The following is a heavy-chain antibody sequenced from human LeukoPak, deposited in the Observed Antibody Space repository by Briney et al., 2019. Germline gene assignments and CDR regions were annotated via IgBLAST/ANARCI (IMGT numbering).Heavy chain of an antibody. J-gene: IGHJ6*02. Sequence: PGGSLRLSCAASGFTFSSYAMSWVRQAPGKGLEWVSAISGSGGSTYYADSVKGRFTISRDNSKNKLYLQMNSLRAEDTAVYYCAKDTAGYSSGWFNLHYYGMDVWGQGTTVTVSS. CDR1: GFTFSSYA. CDR2: ISGSGGST. V-gene: IGHV3-23*01. CDR3: AKDTAGYSSGWFNLHYYGMDV. D-gene: IGHD6-19*01.